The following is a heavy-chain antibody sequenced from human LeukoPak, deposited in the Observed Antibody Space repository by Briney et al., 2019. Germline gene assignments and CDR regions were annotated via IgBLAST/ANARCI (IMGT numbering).Heavy chain of an antibody. CDR3: ARHIRYPQYSSGWVFDY. Sequence: SETLSLTCTVSGGSISSSRYYWGWIRQPPGKGLEWIGSIYYSGSTYYNPSLKSRVTISVDTSKNQFSLKLSSVTAADTAVYYCARHIRYPQYSSGWVFDYWGQGTLVTVSS. J-gene: IGHJ4*02. D-gene: IGHD6-19*01. CDR2: IYYSGST. V-gene: IGHV4-39*01. CDR1: GGSISSSRYY.